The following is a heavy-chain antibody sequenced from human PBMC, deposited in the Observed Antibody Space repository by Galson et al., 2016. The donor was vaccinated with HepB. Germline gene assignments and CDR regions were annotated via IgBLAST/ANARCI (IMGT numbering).Heavy chain of an antibody. CDR3: GILYGGFDP. J-gene: IGHJ5*02. CDR2: ISWDGRTT. D-gene: IGHD2/OR15-2a*01. V-gene: IGHV3-43*02. Sequence: SLRLSCAASGLPSNNYAMHWVRQAPGKGLECVSLISWDGRTTYYADSVKGRFSISRDNSKKSLYLEMNSLRTEDTAFYYCGILYGGFDPWGQGTLVTVSS. CDR1: GLPSNNYA.